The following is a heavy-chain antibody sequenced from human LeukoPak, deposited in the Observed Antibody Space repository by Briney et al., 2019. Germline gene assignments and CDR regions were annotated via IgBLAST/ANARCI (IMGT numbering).Heavy chain of an antibody. Sequence: SETLSLTCTVSGGSISSYYWSWIRQPPGKGLEWIGDIYYSGSTNYNPSLKSRVTISVDTSKNQFSLKLSSVTAADTAVYYCARRRYSSSWLYFDYWGQGTLVTVSS. CDR1: GGSISSYY. CDR2: IYYSGST. D-gene: IGHD6-13*01. J-gene: IGHJ4*02. V-gene: IGHV4-59*01. CDR3: ARRRYSSSWLYFDY.